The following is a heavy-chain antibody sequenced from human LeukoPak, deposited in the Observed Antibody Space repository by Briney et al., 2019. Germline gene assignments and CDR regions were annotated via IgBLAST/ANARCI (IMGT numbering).Heavy chain of an antibody. CDR2: IIPILGIA. Sequence: SVKVSCKASGGTFSSYTISWVRQAPGQGLEWMGRIIPILGIANYAQKFQGRVTITADKSTSTAYMELSSLRSEDTAVYYCVRQRRYCSSSSCHTFDYWGQGALVTVSS. J-gene: IGHJ4*02. CDR1: GGTFSSYT. CDR3: VRQRRYCSSSSCHTFDY. D-gene: IGHD2-2*02. V-gene: IGHV1-69*02.